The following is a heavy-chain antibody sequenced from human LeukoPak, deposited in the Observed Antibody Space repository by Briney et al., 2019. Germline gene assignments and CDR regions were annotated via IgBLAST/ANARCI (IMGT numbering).Heavy chain of an antibody. CDR3: ARVSGYYGSGSSTDY. CDR2: ISNDGSNT. J-gene: IGHJ4*02. CDR1: GFTFTTFW. D-gene: IGHD3-10*01. V-gene: IGHV3-74*01. Sequence: PGGSLRLSCATSGFTFTTFWMHWVRQAPGKGLVWVSRISNDGSNTNYADSVKGRFTISRDNAKNTVYLQMNSLRAEDTAVYYCARVSGYYGSGSSTDYWGQGTLVAVSS.